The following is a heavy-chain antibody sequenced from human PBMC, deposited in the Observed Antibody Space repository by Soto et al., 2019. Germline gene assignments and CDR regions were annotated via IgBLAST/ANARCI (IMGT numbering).Heavy chain of an antibody. D-gene: IGHD7-27*01. Sequence: ASVKVSCKASGYTFTSYGISWVRQAPGQGLEWMGAISAYYGNTTYAQKLHGRVTITTDKSTSTAYMELSSLRSEDTAVYYCASPWAGSPAGIWGPGTLVTVSS. V-gene: IGHV1-18*01. CDR3: ASPWAGSPAGI. CDR2: ISAYYGNT. J-gene: IGHJ4*02. CDR1: GYTFTSYG.